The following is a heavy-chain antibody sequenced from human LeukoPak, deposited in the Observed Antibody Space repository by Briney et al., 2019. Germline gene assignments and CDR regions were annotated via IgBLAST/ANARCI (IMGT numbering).Heavy chain of an antibody. D-gene: IGHD3-10*01. Sequence: SETLSLTCAVYGGSFSGYYWSWIRQPPGKGLEWIGEINYSGSTNYNPSLKSRVTISVDTSKNQFSLKLSSVTAADTAVCYCARGTYYKNWFDPWGQGTLVIVSS. J-gene: IGHJ5*02. CDR1: GGSFSGYY. CDR2: INYSGST. CDR3: ARGTYYKNWFDP. V-gene: IGHV4-34*01.